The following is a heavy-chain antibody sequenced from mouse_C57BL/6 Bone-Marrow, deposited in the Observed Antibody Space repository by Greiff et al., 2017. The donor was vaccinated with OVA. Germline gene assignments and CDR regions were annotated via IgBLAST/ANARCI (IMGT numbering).Heavy chain of an antibody. Sequence: EVQLVESGGGLVQPGASLRLSCAASGFTFTDYYMSWVRQPPGKAPEWLALIRNKANGYTTVYTASVKGRFTISRDNYQNILYLQMNTLRAEDSATYYCVKAHLLWGRYAMDYWGQGTSVTVSS. CDR1: GFTFTDYY. J-gene: IGHJ4*01. CDR2: IRNKANGYTT. D-gene: IGHD2-1*01. CDR3: VKAHLLWGRYAMDY. V-gene: IGHV7-4*01.